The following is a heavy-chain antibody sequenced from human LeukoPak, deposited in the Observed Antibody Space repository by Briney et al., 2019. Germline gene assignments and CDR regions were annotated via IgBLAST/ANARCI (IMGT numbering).Heavy chain of an antibody. V-gene: IGHV1-69*06. Sequence: ASVKVSCKASGGTFSSYAISWVRQAPGQGLEWMGGIIPIFGTANYAQKFQGRVTITADKSTSTAYMELSSLRSEDTAVYYCAREEGSSWYLAFSGYYYYYYMDVWGKGTTVTVSS. CDR3: AREEGSSWYLAFSGYYYYYYMDV. D-gene: IGHD6-13*01. CDR1: GGTFSSYA. J-gene: IGHJ6*03. CDR2: IIPIFGTA.